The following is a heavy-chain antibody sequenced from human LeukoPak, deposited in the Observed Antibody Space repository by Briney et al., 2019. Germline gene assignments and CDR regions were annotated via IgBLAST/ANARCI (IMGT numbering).Heavy chain of an antibody. J-gene: IGHJ3*02. CDR1: GYTFTGYY. CDR2: INPNTGGT. Sequence: ASVKVSCKASGYTFTGYYMHWVRQAPGQGLEWLGRINPNTGGTNFAQRFQGRVTMTRDTSITTAYMELSRLRSDDTAVYYCARVGDGLNDAFDIWGQGTMVTVSS. D-gene: IGHD5-24*01. V-gene: IGHV1-2*06. CDR3: ARVGDGLNDAFDI.